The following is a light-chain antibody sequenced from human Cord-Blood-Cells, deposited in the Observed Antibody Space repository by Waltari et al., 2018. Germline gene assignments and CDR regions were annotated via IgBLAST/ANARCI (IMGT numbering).Light chain of an antibody. V-gene: IGKV1-39*01. CDR1: QRMSSY. Sequence: DIQMTQSPSSLSASVGDRVTITCRASQRMSSYLNWYEQKPRKAPKILIYAASSLQSGVPSRVTVSGSGTGFTLTIIGLQPEDCATYYCQQSYSTPMYTFGQVTRLEIK. CDR3: QQSYSTPMYT. J-gene: IGKJ2*01. CDR2: AAS.